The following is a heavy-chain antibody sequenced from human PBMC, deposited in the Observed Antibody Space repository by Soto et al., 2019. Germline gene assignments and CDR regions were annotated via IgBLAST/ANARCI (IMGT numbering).Heavy chain of an antibody. CDR1: GFTFSNAW. Sequence: PGGSLRLSCAASGFTFSNAWMNWVRQAPGKGLEWVGRIKSKTDGGTTDYAAPVKGRFTISRDDSKNTLYLQMNSLRAEDTAVYYCAKPLEPFSTYSGYDETDYWGQGTLVTVSS. D-gene: IGHD5-12*01. V-gene: IGHV3-15*07. CDR3: AKPLEPFSTYSGYDETDY. CDR2: IKSKTDGGTT. J-gene: IGHJ4*02.